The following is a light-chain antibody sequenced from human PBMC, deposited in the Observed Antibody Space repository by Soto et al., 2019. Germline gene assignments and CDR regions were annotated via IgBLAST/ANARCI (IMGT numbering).Light chain of an antibody. J-gene: IGKJ5*01. Sequence: ETVMAQSPATLSVSPGERSTLSCMASQSVRTKLAWYQQTPCQAPRLLIYGASSRATGIPARFSGSGSGTEFTLTISSLQSEDSAVYYCQQYNTWPAEITFGQGTRLEI. V-gene: IGKV3D-15*01. CDR1: QSVRTK. CDR2: GAS. CDR3: QQYNTWPAEIT.